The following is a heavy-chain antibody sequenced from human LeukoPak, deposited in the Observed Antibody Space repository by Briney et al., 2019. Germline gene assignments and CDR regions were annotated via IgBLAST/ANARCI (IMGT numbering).Heavy chain of an antibody. V-gene: IGHV4-34*01. CDR3: TRGGYSYGFLSFGPLTW. CDR2: INHSGST. Sequence: SETLSLTCAVYGGSFSGYYWSWIRQPPGKGLEWIGEINHSGSTNYNPSLKSRVTISVDTSKNQFSLKPSSVTAADTAVYYCTRGGYSYGFLSFGPLTWWGQGTLVTVSS. D-gene: IGHD5-18*01. CDR1: GGSFSGYY. J-gene: IGHJ4*02.